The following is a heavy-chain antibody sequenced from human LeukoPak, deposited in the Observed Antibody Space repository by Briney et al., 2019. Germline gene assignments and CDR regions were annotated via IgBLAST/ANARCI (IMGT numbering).Heavy chain of an antibody. CDR2: IYYSGST. J-gene: IGHJ4*02. CDR1: GGSVGSGSYY. CDR3: ARGPGALLH. D-gene: IGHD3-10*01. V-gene: IGHV4-61*01. Sequence: SETLSLTCTVFGGSVGSGSYYWSWIRQPPGKGLEWIGYIYYSGSTNYNPSLKSRVTISVDTSKSQFSLKLSSVTAADTAVYYCARGPGALLHWGQGILVTVSS.